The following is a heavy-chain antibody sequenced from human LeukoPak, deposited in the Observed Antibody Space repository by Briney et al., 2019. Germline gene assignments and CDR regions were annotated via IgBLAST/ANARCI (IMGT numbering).Heavy chain of an antibody. V-gene: IGHV3-30*18. CDR1: GFTFSSYG. CDR3: AKQRGYSYGYEY. CDR2: ISYDGSNK. J-gene: IGHJ4*02. D-gene: IGHD5-18*01. Sequence: GGSLRLSCAASGFTFSSYGMDWVRQAPGKGLEWVAVISYDGSNKYYADSVKGRFTISRDNSKNTLYLQMNSLRAEDTAVYYCAKQRGYSYGYEYWGQGTLFTVSS.